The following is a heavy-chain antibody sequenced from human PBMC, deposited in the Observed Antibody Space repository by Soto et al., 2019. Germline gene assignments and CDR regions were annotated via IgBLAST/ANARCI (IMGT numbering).Heavy chain of an antibody. CDR2: IYYSGST. Sequence: SETLSLTCTVSGGSISSYYWSWIRQPPGKGLEWIGYIYYSGSTNYNPSIKSRVNISVDTSKNQFSLKLRSVTAADTAVYYCARHSSSWYPDYWGQGTLVTVSS. D-gene: IGHD6-13*01. CDR3: ARHSSSWYPDY. V-gene: IGHV4-59*08. J-gene: IGHJ4*02. CDR1: GGSISSYY.